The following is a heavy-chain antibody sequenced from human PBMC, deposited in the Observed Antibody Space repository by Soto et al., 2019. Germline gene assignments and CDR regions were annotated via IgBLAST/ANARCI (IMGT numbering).Heavy chain of an antibody. D-gene: IGHD3-10*01. J-gene: IGHJ4*02. CDR2: IYWNDDK. V-gene: IGHV2-5*01. CDR1: GFSLSTSGVG. Sequence: QITLKESGPTLVKPTQTLTLTCTFSGFSLSTSGVGVGWIRQPPGKALEWLALIYWNDDKRYSPSLKSRLTITKDTSKNPVVLTMTNMDPVDTATYYCAQDFRSYRGGGFDYWGQGTLVTVSS. CDR3: AQDFRSYRGGGFDY.